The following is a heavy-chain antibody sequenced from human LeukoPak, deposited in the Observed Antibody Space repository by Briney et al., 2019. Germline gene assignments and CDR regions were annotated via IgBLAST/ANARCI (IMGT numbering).Heavy chain of an antibody. CDR1: GYTFTGYY. CDR3: ARDQADYRGDLDY. V-gene: IGHV1-2*02. Sequence: GASVKVSCKASGYTFTGYYMHWVRQAPGQGLEWMGWINPNSGGTNYAQKFQGRVTMTRDTSISTAYMELSRLRSDDTAVYYCARDQADYRGDLDYWGQGTLVTVSS. J-gene: IGHJ4*02. CDR2: INPNSGGT. D-gene: IGHD4/OR15-4a*01.